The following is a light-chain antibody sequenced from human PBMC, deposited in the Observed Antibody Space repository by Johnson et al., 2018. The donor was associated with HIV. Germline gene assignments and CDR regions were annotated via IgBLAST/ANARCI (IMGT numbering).Light chain of an antibody. CDR3: GTWDSSVSGFV. CDR1: SSNIGHNS. J-gene: IGLJ1*01. Sequence: QSILTQPPSVSAAPGQEVTISCSGSSSNIGHNSVSWYQQFPGTAPKLLIYDDNKRPSGIPDRVSGSKSGTSATLGITGLQTGDEAYYYCGTWDSSVSGFVFGTGTKVTVL. V-gene: IGLV1-51*01. CDR2: DDN.